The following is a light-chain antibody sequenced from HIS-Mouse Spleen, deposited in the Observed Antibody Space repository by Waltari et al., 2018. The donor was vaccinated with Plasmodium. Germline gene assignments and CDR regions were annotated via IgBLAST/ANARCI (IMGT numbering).Light chain of an antibody. CDR2: EDS. V-gene: IGLV3-10*01. CDR3: YSTDSSGNHRV. CDR1: ALPKKY. J-gene: IGLJ3*02. Sequence: SYELTQPPSVSVSPGQTARITCSGDALPKKYAYWYQQKSGQAPALVIYEDSKRTSGIPERFSGSSSGTMDTLTISGAQVEDEADYYCYSTDSSGNHRVFGGGTKLTVL.